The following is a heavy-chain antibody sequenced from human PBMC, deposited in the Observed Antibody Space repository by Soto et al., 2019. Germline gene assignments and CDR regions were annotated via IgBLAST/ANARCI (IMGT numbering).Heavy chain of an antibody. Sequence: SETLSLTCAVSGGSISSGGYSWSWIRQPPGKGLEWIGYIYHSGSTYYNPSLKSRVTISVDRSKNQFSLKLSSVTAADTAVYYCARAPGYSGSYFDWFDPWGQGTLVTVSS. J-gene: IGHJ5*02. D-gene: IGHD1-26*01. CDR2: IYHSGST. CDR3: ARAPGYSGSYFDWFDP. CDR1: GGSISSGGYS. V-gene: IGHV4-30-2*01.